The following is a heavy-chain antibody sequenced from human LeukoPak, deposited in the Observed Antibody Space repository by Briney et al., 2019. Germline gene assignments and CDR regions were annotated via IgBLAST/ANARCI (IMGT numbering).Heavy chain of an antibody. CDR1: GFTFSSYA. J-gene: IGHJ5*02. D-gene: IGHD2-2*01. CDR3: ARVVFDCSSTSCYDGGYNWFDP. Sequence: GGSLRLSCAASGFTFSSYAMPWVRQAPGKGLEYVSAISSNGGSTYYANSVKGRFTISRDNSKNTLYLQMGSLRAEDMAVYYCARVVFDCSSTSCYDGGYNWFDPWGQGTLVTVSS. CDR2: ISSNGGST. V-gene: IGHV3-64*01.